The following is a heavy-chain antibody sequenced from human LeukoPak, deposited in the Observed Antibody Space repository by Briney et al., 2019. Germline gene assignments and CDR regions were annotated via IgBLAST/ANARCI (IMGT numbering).Heavy chain of an antibody. CDR1: GGSISSYY. CDR2: IYYSGST. CDR3: ARYSSGLYYDFWSGYYAGWFDP. Sequence: SETLSLTCTVSGGSISSYYWSWIRQPPGKGLEWIGYIYYSGSTNYNPSLKSRVTISVDTSKNQFSLKLSSVTAADTAVYYCARYSSGLYYDFWSGYYAGWFDPWGQGTLVTVSS. V-gene: IGHV4-59*01. D-gene: IGHD3-3*01. J-gene: IGHJ5*02.